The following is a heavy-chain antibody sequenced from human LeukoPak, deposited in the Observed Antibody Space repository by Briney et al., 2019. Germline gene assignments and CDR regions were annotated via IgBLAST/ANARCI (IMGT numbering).Heavy chain of an antibody. CDR2: IDANNGDT. D-gene: IGHD4-11*01. Sequence: EASVKVSCKASGYTFRGNYIHWLRQAPGQGLEWMGWIDANNGDTKSAQKFQGRVTMSRDTSISTAYMDLSSLSPDDAAVYYCARDPSSVTLYFFDYWGQGTLATVSS. J-gene: IGHJ4*02. CDR3: ARDPSSVTLYFFDY. CDR1: GYTFRGNY. V-gene: IGHV1-2*02.